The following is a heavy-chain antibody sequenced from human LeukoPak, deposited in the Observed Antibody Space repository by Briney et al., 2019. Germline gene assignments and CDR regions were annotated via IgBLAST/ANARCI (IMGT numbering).Heavy chain of an antibody. J-gene: IGHJ4*02. V-gene: IGHV3-48*02. D-gene: IGHD1-7*01. Sequence: PGGSLRLSCAASGFTFSSYGMNWVRQAPGKGLEWVSYISSSYSPVSYSDSVKGRFTISRDNAKNSLYLQMNSLRDEDTAVYYCARFRNYGLDYWGQGTLVTVSS. CDR3: ARFRNYGLDY. CDR1: GFTFSSYG. CDR2: ISSSYSPV.